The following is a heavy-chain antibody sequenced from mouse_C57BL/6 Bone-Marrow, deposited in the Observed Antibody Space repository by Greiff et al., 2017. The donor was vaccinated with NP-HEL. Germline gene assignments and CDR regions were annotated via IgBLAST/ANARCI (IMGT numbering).Heavy chain of an antibody. V-gene: IGHV5-6*01. CDR2: ISSGGSYT. Sequence: EVKLLESGGDLVKPGGSLKLSCAASGFTFSSYGMSWVRQTPDKRLEWVATISSGGSYTYYPASVKGRFTISRDNAKNTLYLQMSSLKSEDTAMYYCARLKRGSFDYWGQGTTLTVSS. CDR1: GFTFSSYG. J-gene: IGHJ2*01. CDR3: ARLKRGSFDY.